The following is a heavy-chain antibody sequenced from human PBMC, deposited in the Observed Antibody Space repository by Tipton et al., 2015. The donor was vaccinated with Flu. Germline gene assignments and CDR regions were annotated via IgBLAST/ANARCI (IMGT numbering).Heavy chain of an antibody. CDR3: ARQQWLADFDY. Sequence: TLSLTCAVYGGSFSGYYWSWIRQPPGKGLEWIGEINHSGSTNYNPSPKSRVTISVDTSKNQFSLKLSSVTAADTAVYYCARQQWLADFDYWGQGTLVTVSS. J-gene: IGHJ4*02. CDR2: INHSGST. D-gene: IGHD6-19*01. CDR1: GGSFSGYY. V-gene: IGHV4-34*01.